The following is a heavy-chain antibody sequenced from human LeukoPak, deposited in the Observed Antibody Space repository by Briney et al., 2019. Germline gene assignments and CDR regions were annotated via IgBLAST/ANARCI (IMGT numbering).Heavy chain of an antibody. CDR1: GYTFTGYY. J-gene: IGHJ5*02. V-gene: IGHV1-2*02. D-gene: IGHD1-26*01. CDR3: ARDKWELPKGWFDP. Sequence: ASVKVSCKASGYTFTGYYMHWVRQAPGQGLEWMGWINPNSGGTNYAQKFQGRVTMTRDTSTSTAYMELSRLRSDDTAVYYCARDKWELPKGWFDPWGQGTLVTVSS. CDR2: INPNSGGT.